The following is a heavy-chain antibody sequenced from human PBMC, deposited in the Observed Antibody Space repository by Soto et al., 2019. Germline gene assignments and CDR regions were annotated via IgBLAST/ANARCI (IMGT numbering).Heavy chain of an antibody. CDR3: ARQGHAYCGGDCYPYDAFDI. CDR1: GYSFTSYW. CDR2: IYPGDSDT. V-gene: IGHV5-51*01. J-gene: IGHJ3*02. D-gene: IGHD2-21*02. Sequence: PAESVTTSCKAPGYSFTSYWIVWVRQMPGKGLEWMGIIYPGDSDTRYSPSFQGQVTISADKSISTAYLQWSSLKASDTAMYYCARQGHAYCGGDCYPYDAFDIWAKGQWSPSPQ.